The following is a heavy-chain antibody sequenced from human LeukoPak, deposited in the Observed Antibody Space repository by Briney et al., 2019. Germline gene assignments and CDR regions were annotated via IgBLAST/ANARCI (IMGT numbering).Heavy chain of an antibody. D-gene: IGHD5-24*01. J-gene: IGHJ4*02. Sequence: SETLSLTCTVSGGSISSSSYYWGWSRQPPGKGLEWIGSIYYSGSTYYNPSLKSRVTISVDTSKNQFSLKLSSVTAADTAVYYCTRVVEMATIDYWGQGTLVTVSS. CDR2: IYYSGST. V-gene: IGHV4-39*07. CDR3: TRVVEMATIDY. CDR1: GGSISSSSYY.